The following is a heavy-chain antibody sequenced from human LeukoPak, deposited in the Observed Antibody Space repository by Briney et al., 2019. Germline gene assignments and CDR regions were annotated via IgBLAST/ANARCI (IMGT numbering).Heavy chain of an antibody. D-gene: IGHD3-9*01. CDR3: ATRTRYFVCLDY. V-gene: IGHV1-24*01. CDR1: GYTLTELS. Sequence: GASVKVSCKVSGYTLTELSMHWVRQAPGKGLEWMGGFDPEDGETIYAQKFQGRVTMTEDTSTDTAYMELSSLRSEDTAVHYCATRTRYFVCLDYWGQGTLVTVSS. CDR2: FDPEDGET. J-gene: IGHJ4*02.